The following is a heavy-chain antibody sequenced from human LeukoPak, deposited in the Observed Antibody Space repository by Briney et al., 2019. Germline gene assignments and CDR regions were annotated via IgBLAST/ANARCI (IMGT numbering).Heavy chain of an antibody. CDR2: ISTSGAGT. CDR3: AKGIYDGSGHNIDY. Sequence: GGSLRLSCAASGFTFSSCDMNWVRQAPGKGPEWVSGISTSGAGTYYADSVKGRFAISRDNSKSTLYLQMSSLRVEDTAVYYCAKGIYDGSGHNIDYWGQGTLVTVSS. J-gene: IGHJ4*02. V-gene: IGHV3-23*01. D-gene: IGHD3-22*01. CDR1: GFTFSSCD.